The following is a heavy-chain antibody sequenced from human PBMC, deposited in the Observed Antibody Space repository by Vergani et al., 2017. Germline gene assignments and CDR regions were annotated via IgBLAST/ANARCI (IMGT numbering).Heavy chain of an antibody. Sequence: EVQLVESGGGLVQPGGSLRLSCAASGFIFSSYSMNWVRQAPGKGLEWVSYISSSSSTLYYADSVKGRFTISRDNAKNTLYLQMNSLRAEDTAVYYCAGPLVVVAGNVDYWGQGTLVTVSS. V-gene: IGHV3-48*01. CDR2: ISSSSSTL. CDR3: AGPLVVVAGNVDY. J-gene: IGHJ4*02. D-gene: IGHD2-15*01. CDR1: GFIFSSYS.